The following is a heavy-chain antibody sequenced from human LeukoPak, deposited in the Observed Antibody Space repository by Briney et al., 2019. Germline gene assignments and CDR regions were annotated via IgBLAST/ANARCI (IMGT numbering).Heavy chain of an antibody. CDR3: AKGGDYDFWSDAFDI. J-gene: IGHJ3*02. CDR1: GFTFSSYA. D-gene: IGHD3-3*01. V-gene: IGHV3-23*01. Sequence: PGGSLRLSCAASGFTFSSYAMSWVRQAPGKGLEGVSGISGSGGSTYYAESVKGRFTISRDNSKNPLYLQMNSLRAEDTAVYYCAKGGDYDFWSDAFDIWGQGTMVTVPS. CDR2: ISGSGGST.